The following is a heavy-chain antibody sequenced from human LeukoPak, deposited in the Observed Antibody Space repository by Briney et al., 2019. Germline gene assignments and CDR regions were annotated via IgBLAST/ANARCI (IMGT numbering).Heavy chain of an antibody. J-gene: IGHJ4*02. Sequence: SETLSLTCTVSGGSISSIDYHWVWIRQPPGKGLEWIGCISYSGSTHCNPSLRSRVTMSVDTSKNQFSLKLSSVTAADTAVFYCARHEDSGDWYLDYWGQGRLVTVSS. CDR1: GGSISSIDYH. CDR3: ARHEDSGDWYLDY. D-gene: IGHD6-19*01. V-gene: IGHV4-39*01. CDR2: ISYSGST.